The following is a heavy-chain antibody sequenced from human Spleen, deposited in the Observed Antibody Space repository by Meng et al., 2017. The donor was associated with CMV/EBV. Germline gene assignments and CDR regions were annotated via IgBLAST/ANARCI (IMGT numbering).Heavy chain of an antibody. V-gene: IGHV1-46*01. Sequence: ASVKVSCKASGYTFTGYYMHWVRQAPGQGLEWMGLINPNGGSATYAQKFQGRVTLTNDTSTSTVYMELSSLKSEDTAVYYCTRDETIAYFDYWGQGTLVTVSS. D-gene: IGHD1-1*01. J-gene: IGHJ4*02. CDR2: INPNGGSA. CDR3: TRDETIAYFDY. CDR1: GYTFTGYY.